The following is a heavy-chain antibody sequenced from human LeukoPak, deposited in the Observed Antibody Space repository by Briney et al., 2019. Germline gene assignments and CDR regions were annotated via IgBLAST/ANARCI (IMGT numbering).Heavy chain of an antibody. D-gene: IGHD3-10*01. CDR3: VKDSSSGSYFDY. CDR2: INSDGSST. Sequence: GGSLRLSCAASGFSISGYWMHWVRQVPGKGLVWVSRINSDGSSTYYADSVKGRFTISRDNAKNTLYLQMNSLRVEDTAVYYRVKDSSSGSYFDYWGQGTLVTVSS. CDR1: GFSISGYW. V-gene: IGHV3-74*01. J-gene: IGHJ4*02.